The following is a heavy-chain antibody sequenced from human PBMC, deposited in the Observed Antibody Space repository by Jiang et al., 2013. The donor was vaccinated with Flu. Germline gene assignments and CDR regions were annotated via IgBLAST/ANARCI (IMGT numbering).Heavy chain of an antibody. Sequence: SQTLSLTCVISGASVFSDTATWNWIRQSPSRGLEWLGRTYYRSKWYNDYAESVKGRITTIPDTPKNQFSLQLNSVAPEDTGIYYCAGYNSGGHYGMDVWGPGDHGHRLL. CDR1: GASVFSDTAT. CDR3: AGYNSGGHYGMDV. D-gene: IGHD6-19*01. V-gene: IGHV6-1*01. J-gene: IGHJ6*01. CDR2: TYYRSKWYN.